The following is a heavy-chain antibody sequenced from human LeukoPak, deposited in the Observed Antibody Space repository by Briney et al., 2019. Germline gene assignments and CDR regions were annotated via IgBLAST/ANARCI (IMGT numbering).Heavy chain of an antibody. CDR2: ISYDGSNK. CDR3: AKDLGY. J-gene: IGHJ4*02. Sequence: PGRSLRLSCAASGFTFSSYSMHWVRQAPGKGLEWVAVISYDGSNKYYADSVKGRFTISRDNSKNTLYLQMNSLRAEDTAVYYCAKDLGYWGQGTLVTVSS. V-gene: IGHV3-30*04. CDR1: GFTFSSYS. D-gene: IGHD7-27*01.